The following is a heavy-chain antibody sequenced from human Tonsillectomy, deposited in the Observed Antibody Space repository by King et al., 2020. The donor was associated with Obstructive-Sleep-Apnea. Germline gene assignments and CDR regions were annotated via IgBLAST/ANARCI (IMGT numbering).Heavy chain of an antibody. CDR2: ISYDGSNK. CDR1: GFTFSSYA. CDR3: ARRGGGYSSSWYGPGNWFDP. D-gene: IGHD6-13*01. V-gene: IGHV3-30*04. Sequence: VQLVESGGGVVQPGRSLRLSCAASGFTFSSYAMHWVRQAPGKGLEWVAVISYDGSNKYYADSVKGRFTISRDNSKNTLYLQMNSLRAEDTAVYYCARRGGGYSSSWYGPGNWFDPWGQGTLVTVSS. J-gene: IGHJ5*02.